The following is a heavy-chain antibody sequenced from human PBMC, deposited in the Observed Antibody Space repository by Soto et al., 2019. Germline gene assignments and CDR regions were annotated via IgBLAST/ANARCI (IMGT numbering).Heavy chain of an antibody. CDR1: GGSISSYY. CDR2: IYYSGST. CDR3: ARAPTYCSSTSCYVLSYMDV. J-gene: IGHJ6*03. V-gene: IGHV4-59*01. D-gene: IGHD2-2*01. Sequence: SETLSLTCTVSGGSISSYYWSWIRQPPGKGLEWIGYIYYSGSTNYNPSLKSRVTISVDTSKNQFSLKLSSVTAADTAVYYCARAPTYCSSTSCYVLSYMDVWGKGTTVT.